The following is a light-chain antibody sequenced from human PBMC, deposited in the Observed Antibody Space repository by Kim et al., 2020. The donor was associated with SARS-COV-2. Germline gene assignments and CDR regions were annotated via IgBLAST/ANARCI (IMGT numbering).Light chain of an antibody. CDR2: RDS. CDR1: NIGSKN. CDR3: QVWDSSTGV. J-gene: IGLJ3*02. V-gene: IGLV3-9*01. Sequence: SYELTQPPSVSVALGQTARITCGGNNIGSKNVHWYQQKPGQAPVLVIDRDSNRPSGIPGRFSGSNSGNTATLTISRAQAGDEADYYCQVWDSSTGVFGGGTQLTVL.